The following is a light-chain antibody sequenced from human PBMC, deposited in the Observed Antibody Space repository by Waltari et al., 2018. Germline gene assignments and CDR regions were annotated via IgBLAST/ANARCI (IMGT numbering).Light chain of an antibody. CDR3: QTGGHGTWV. CDR1: WLYSSNA. Sequence: LVLTLLPSASASLGASVILTCIPSWLYSSNAIAWLQQQPGKGPRYLMKVNSDGSHRKGDDIPDRFSASNSGTEYYLTISSLQSEEEADYYCQTGGHGTWVFGGGTKLTVL. J-gene: IGLJ3*02. CDR2: VNSDGSH. V-gene: IGLV4-69*01.